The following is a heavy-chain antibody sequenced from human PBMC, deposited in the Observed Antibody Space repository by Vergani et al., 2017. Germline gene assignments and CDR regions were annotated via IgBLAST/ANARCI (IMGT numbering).Heavy chain of an antibody. CDR2: IIPIFGTA. J-gene: IGHJ4*02. V-gene: IGHV1-69*06. D-gene: IGHD4-17*01. Sequence: QVQLVQSGAEVKKPGSSVKVSCKASGGPFSSYAISWVRQAPGQGLEWMGGIIPIFGTANYAQKFQGRVTITADKSTSTAYMAMSSLRAEDTAVYYCAREVGLDYGDSYFDYWGQGTLVTVSS. CDR1: GGPFSSYA. CDR3: AREVGLDYGDSYFDY.